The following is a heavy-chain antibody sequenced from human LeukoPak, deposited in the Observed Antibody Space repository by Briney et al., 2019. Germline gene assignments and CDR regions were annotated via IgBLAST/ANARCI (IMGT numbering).Heavy chain of an antibody. CDR3: ARGDGFSGDH. CDR2: IHPEGNEK. D-gene: IGHD6-25*01. V-gene: IGHV3-7*04. Sequence: GGSLRLSCAVSGFTFSKFWMSWVRQAPGRGLEWVANIHPEGNEKYHVESVKGRFTISRDNAKNLLFLQMNGLRVEDTAVYYCARGDGFSGDHWGQGTLVTVSS. J-gene: IGHJ4*02. CDR1: GFTFSKFW.